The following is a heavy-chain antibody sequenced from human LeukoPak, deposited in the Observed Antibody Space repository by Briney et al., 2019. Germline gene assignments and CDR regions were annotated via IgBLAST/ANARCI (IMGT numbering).Heavy chain of an antibody. CDR2: IYYSGST. CDR1: GGSISSGGYY. V-gene: IGHV4-31*03. Sequence: SETLSLTCTVSGGSISSGGYYWSWILQHPGKGLEWIGYIYYSGSTCYNPSLKSRVTISVDTSKNQFSLKLSSVTAADTAVYYCCTSDGAFDIWGQGTMVTVSS. CDR3: CTSDGAFDI. J-gene: IGHJ3*02.